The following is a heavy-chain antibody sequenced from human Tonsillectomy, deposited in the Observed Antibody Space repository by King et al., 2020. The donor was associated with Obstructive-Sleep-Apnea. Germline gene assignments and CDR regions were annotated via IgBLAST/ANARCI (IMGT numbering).Heavy chain of an antibody. CDR2: IWSDGSNT. Sequence: VQLVESGGGVVQPGRFLRLSCAASGFTFSSYGMHWVRQAPGKGLEWVAVIWSDGSNTYYGDSVKGRFTISRDNSKNMLYLQMSSLRVEDTAVYYCAKEDFGVLPTFDPWGQGTLVIVSS. V-gene: IGHV3-33*06. D-gene: IGHD3-3*01. CDR1: GFTFSSYG. J-gene: IGHJ5*02. CDR3: AKEDFGVLPTFDP.